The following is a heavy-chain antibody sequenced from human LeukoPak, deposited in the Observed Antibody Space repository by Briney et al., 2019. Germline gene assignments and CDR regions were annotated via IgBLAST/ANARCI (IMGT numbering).Heavy chain of an antibody. J-gene: IGHJ4*02. V-gene: IGHV3-15*01. CDR1: GFTFSSYA. Sequence: GGSLRLSCAASGFTFSSYAMSWVRRAPGKGLEWVGRVRSETDGGTTDYAAPVKGRFTISRDDSKNTLYLQMNSLKTEDTAVYYCTTQAVDYWGQGTLVTVSS. CDR3: TTQAVDY. CDR2: VRSETDGGTT.